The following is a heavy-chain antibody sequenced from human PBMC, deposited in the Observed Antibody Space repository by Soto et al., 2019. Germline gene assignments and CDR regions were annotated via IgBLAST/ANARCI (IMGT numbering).Heavy chain of an antibody. J-gene: IGHJ6*02. CDR1: GGSFSGYY. D-gene: IGHD6-6*01. CDR2: INHSGST. CDR3: ATSLAARRGGYYYYGMDV. V-gene: IGHV4-34*01. Sequence: PSETLSLTCAVYGGSFSGYYWSWIRQPPGKGLEWIGEINHSGSTNYNPSLKSRVTISVDTSKSQFSLKLSSVTAADTVVYYCATSLAARRGGYYYYGMDVWGQGTTVTVS.